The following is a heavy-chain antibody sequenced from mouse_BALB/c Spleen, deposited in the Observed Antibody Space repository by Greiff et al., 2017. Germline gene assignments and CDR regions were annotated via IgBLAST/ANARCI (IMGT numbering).Heavy chain of an antibody. Sequence: EVQLQQFGAELVKPGASVKISCKASGYTFTDYNMDWVKQSHGKSLEWIGRIDPANGNTKYDPKFQGKATITADTSSNTAYLQLSSLTSEDTAVYYCARLGAMDYWGQGTSVTVSS. CDR1: GYTFTDYN. V-gene: IGHV14-3*02. CDR3: ARLGAMDY. CDR2: IDPANGNT. J-gene: IGHJ4*01.